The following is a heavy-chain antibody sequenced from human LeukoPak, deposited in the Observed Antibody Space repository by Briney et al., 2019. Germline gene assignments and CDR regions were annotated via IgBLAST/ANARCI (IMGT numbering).Heavy chain of an antibody. J-gene: IGHJ5*02. CDR2: INHSGST. CDR3: ARGGVGYSSSWYARFDP. V-gene: IGHV4-34*01. CDR1: GGSFSGYY. Sequence: SETLSLTCAVYGGSFSGYYWSWIRQPPGKWLEWIGEINHSGSTNYNPSLKSRVTISVDTSKNQFSLKLSSVTAADTAVYYCARGGVGYSSSWYARFDPWGQGTLVTVSS. D-gene: IGHD6-13*01.